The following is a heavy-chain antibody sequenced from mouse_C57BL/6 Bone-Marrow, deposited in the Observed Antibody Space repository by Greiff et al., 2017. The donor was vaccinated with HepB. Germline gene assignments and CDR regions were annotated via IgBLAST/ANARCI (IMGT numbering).Heavy chain of an antibody. CDR1: GYTFTSYW. Sequence: QVQLQQSGAELVRPGTSVKLSCKASGYTFTSYWMHWVKQRPGQGLEWIGVIDPSDSYTNYNQKFKGKATLTVDTSSSTAYMQLSSLTSEDSAVYDCARCLLCFMDYWGQGTSVTVSS. V-gene: IGHV1-59*01. J-gene: IGHJ4*01. D-gene: IGHD2-10*01. CDR2: IDPSDSYT. CDR3: ARCLLCFMDY.